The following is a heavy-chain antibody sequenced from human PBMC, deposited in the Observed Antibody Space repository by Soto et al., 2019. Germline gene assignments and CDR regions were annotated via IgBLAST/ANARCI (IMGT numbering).Heavy chain of an antibody. D-gene: IGHD4-4*01. Sequence: SHPHSLTDALCWCSGSRYSAASPLIGKSPSRGLEWLGRTYYRSKWLNDYAVSMQSRITIIPDTSKNQFSLQLNSVTPEDTAVYYCASEPPGFHSALDEWVQGTLVTVSS. CDR1: WCSGSRYSAA. J-gene: IGHJ4*02. CDR3: ASEPPGFHSALDE. V-gene: IGHV6-1*01. CDR2: TYYRSKWLN.